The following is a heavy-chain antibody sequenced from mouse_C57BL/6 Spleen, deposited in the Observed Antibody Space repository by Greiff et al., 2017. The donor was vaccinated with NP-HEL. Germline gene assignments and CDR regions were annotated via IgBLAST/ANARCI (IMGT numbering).Heavy chain of an antibody. V-gene: IGHV1-82*01. J-gene: IGHJ2*01. Sequence: QVQLQQSGPELVKPGASVKISCKASGYAFSSSWMNWVKQRPGKGLEWIGRIYPGDGDTNYNGKFKGKATLTADKSSSTAYMQLSSLTSEDSAVYFCARPLGDGNYWGQGTTLTVSS. CDR3: ARPLGDGNY. CDR1: GYAFSSSW. CDR2: IYPGDGDT. D-gene: IGHD6-1*01.